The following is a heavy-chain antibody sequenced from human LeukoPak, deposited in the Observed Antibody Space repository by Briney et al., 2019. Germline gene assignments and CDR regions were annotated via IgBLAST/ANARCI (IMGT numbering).Heavy chain of an antibody. D-gene: IGHD6-19*01. CDR1: GYTFTGYY. Sequence: ASVKVSCKASGYTFTGYYMHWVRQAPGQGLEWMGWINPNSGVTTFAQKFQGRVTMTRDTSISTAYMEVSRLRSDDTAVYYCASGGTSGWSRNWGQGTLVTVSS. V-gene: IGHV1-2*02. J-gene: IGHJ4*02. CDR2: INPNSGVT. CDR3: ASGGTSGWSRN.